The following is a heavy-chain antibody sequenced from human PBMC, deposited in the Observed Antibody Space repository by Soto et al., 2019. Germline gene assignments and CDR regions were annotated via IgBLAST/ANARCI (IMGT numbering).Heavy chain of an antibody. CDR1: GGSFSGYY. CDR2: INRSGST. Sequence: SETLSLTCAVYGGSFSGYYWSWIRQPPGKGLEWIGEINRSGSTNYNPSLKSRVTISVDTSKNQFSLKLSSVTAADTAVYYCARAEYGSGSYLDYWGQGTLVTVSS. CDR3: ARAEYGSGSYLDY. J-gene: IGHJ4*02. D-gene: IGHD3-10*01. V-gene: IGHV4-34*01.